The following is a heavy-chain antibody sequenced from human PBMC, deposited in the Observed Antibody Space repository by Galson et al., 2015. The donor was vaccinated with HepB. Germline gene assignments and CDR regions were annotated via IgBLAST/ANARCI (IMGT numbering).Heavy chain of an antibody. CDR3: AKSYGSGFYYYYYGMDV. D-gene: IGHD3-10*01. J-gene: IGHJ6*02. V-gene: IGHV4-39*01. Sequence: ETLSLTCTVSGGSISSSSYYWGWIRQPPGKGLEWIGSIYYSGSTYYNPSLKSRVTISVDTSKNQFSLKLSSVTAADTAVYYCAKSYGSGFYYYYYGMDVWGQGTTVTVSS. CDR1: GGSISSSSYY. CDR2: IYYSGST.